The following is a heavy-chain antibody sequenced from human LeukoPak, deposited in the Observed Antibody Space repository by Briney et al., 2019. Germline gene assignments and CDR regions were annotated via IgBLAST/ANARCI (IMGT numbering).Heavy chain of an antibody. D-gene: IGHD4-23*01. V-gene: IGHV1-46*01. CDR3: ASSTVVTNFDY. CDR1: GYTFTSYY. Sequence: ASVKVSCKAPGYTFTSYYMHWVRQAPGQGLEWMGIINPSGGSTSYAQKFQGRGTMTRDTSTSTVYMELSSLRSEDTAVYYCASSTVVTNFDYWGQGTLVTVSS. CDR2: INPSGGST. J-gene: IGHJ4*02.